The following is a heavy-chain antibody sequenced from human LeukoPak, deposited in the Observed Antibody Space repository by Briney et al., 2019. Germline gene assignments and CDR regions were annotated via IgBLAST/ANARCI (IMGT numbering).Heavy chain of an antibody. V-gene: IGHV1-2*02. J-gene: IGHJ5*02. Sequence: ASVKVSCKASGYTFTDYYIHWVRQAPGQGLEWMGWINPNSGDTSYAQNFQDRVTLTRDTSISTAYMELTNLRSDDTAVYYCARPNGAYYNGFDPWGQGTLVTVSS. D-gene: IGHD2-8*01. CDR3: ARPNGAYYNGFDP. CDR2: INPNSGDT. CDR1: GYTFTDYY.